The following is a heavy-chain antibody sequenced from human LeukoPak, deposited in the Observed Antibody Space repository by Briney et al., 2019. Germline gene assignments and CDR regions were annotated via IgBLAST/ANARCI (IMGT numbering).Heavy chain of an antibody. Sequence: SETLSLTCTVSGGSISSSSYYWGWIRQPPGKGLEWIGSIYYSGSTYYNPSLKSRVTISVDTSKNQFSLKLSSVTAADTAVYYCARDNGRLFDYWGQGTLVTVSS. V-gene: IGHV4-39*07. D-gene: IGHD2-15*01. J-gene: IGHJ4*02. CDR2: IYYSGST. CDR1: GGSISSSSYY. CDR3: ARDNGRLFDY.